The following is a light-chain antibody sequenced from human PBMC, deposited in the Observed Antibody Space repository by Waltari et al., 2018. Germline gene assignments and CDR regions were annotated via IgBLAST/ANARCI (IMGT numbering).Light chain of an antibody. CDR2: AAS. CDR3: QQLNSYRT. CDR1: QGLSRY. Sequence: IQLTQSPSSLSASVGDRVPLPCRASQGLSRYFAWSPPPPGTAPKLLIYAASTLQRGVPARGSGSGAGTDFTLTISSLQPEDFATYYCQQLNSYRTFGQGTKVEIK. V-gene: IGKV1-9*01. J-gene: IGKJ1*01.